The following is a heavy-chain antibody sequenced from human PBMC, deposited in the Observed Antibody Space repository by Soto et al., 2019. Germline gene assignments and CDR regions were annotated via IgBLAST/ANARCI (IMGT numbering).Heavy chain of an antibody. D-gene: IGHD2-8*01. Sequence: QLQLQESGPGLVKPSETLSLTCTVSGGSISSSSYYWGWIRQPPGKGLEWIGSIYYSGSTYYNPSLKSRVTISVDTSKNQFSLKLSSVTAADTAVYYCARQIFVSDIVLMVYAARGNFDYWGQGTLVTVSS. CDR1: GGSISSSSYY. V-gene: IGHV4-39*01. J-gene: IGHJ4*02. CDR3: ARQIFVSDIVLMVYAARGNFDY. CDR2: IYYSGST.